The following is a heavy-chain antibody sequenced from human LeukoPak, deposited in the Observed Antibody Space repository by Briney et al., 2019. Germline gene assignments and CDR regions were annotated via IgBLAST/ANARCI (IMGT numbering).Heavy chain of an antibody. CDR3: AKDQDYYGRRPDAH. V-gene: IGHV3-23*01. CDR2: ISDTGRLS. D-gene: IGHD3-10*01. Sequence: QPGGSLRLSCAASGFTFSSSAMSWVRQAPGKGLEWVAAISDTGRLSYCADSVNGRFTISRDNSKNTLSLQMNSLRAADTAVYYCAKDQDYYGRRPDAHWGQGTLVTVSS. CDR1: GFTFSSSA. J-gene: IGHJ4*02.